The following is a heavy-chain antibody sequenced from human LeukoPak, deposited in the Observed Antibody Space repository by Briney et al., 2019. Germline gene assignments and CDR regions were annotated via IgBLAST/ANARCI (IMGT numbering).Heavy chain of an antibody. CDR3: ARHGAQLVYFDY. V-gene: IGHV4-59*08. CDR1: GGSISSYY. J-gene: IGHJ4*02. CDR2: IYYSGST. D-gene: IGHD6-13*01. Sequence: PSETLSLTCTVSGGSISSYYWSWIRQPPGKGLEWIGYIYYSGSTNYNPSLKSRVTISVDTSKNQFSLKLSSVTAADTAVYYCARHGAQLVYFDYWGQGTLVTASS.